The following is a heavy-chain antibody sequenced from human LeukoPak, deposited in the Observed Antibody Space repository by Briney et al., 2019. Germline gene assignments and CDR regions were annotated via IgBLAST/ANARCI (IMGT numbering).Heavy chain of an antibody. J-gene: IGHJ3*02. D-gene: IGHD2-2*01. CDR3: ARDGYFCSSTSCQGDAFDI. Sequence: GGSLRLSCAASGFTFDDYGMSWVRQAPGKGLEWVSGINWNGGSTGYADSVKGRFTISRDNAKNSLYLQMNSLRAEDTALYHCARDGYFCSSTSCQGDAFDIWGQGTMVTVSS. V-gene: IGHV3-20*01. CDR2: INWNGGST. CDR1: GFTFDDYG.